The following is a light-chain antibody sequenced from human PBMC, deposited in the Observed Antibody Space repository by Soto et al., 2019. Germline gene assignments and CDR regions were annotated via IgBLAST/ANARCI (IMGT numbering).Light chain of an antibody. Sequence: EIVLTQSPDTLSLSPGERATLSCRASQSISSTHLVWYQQKPGQAPSLLIFGASSRATGIPDRFSGSGSGTDFTLSISRLEPEDSAVYYCQQYVTSPRTFGLGTKVEIK. V-gene: IGKV3-20*01. CDR2: GAS. J-gene: IGKJ1*01. CDR3: QQYVTSPRT. CDR1: QSISSTH.